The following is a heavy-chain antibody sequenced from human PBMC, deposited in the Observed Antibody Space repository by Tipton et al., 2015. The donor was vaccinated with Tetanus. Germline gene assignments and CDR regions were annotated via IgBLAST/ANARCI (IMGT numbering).Heavy chain of an antibody. V-gene: IGHV4-59*13. Sequence: TLSLTCTLSGGSISTYSWNWIRQPPGKGLEWIGYVSYSGSTKYNPSLKSRATISVDTSKSRFSLKLTSVTAADTAVYYYARNSAQYYYDHSLPFWGQGILVTVSS. CDR3: ARNSAQYYYDHSLPF. CDR2: VSYSGST. D-gene: IGHD3-22*01. J-gene: IGHJ4*02. CDR1: GGSISTYS.